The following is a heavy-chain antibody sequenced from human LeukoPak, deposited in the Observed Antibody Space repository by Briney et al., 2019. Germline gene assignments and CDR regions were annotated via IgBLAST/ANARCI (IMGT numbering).Heavy chain of an antibody. J-gene: IGHJ4*02. V-gene: IGHV4-39*01. Sequence: SETLSLTCTVSGGSISSSSYYWGWIRQPPGKGLERIGNIYYTGSTYYNPSLKSRVTISVDTSKNQFSLELTSVTAAATAVYYCARHASVSGNWPRPLHYWGQGSLVTVSS. CDR1: GGSISSSSYY. D-gene: IGHD6-19*01. CDR3: ARHASVSGNWPRPLHY. CDR2: IYYTGST.